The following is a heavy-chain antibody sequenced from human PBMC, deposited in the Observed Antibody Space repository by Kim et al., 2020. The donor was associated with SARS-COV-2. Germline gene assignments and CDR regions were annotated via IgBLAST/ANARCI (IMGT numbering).Heavy chain of an antibody. CDR2: IYYSGTT. D-gene: IGHD3-3*01. V-gene: IGHV4-61*01. CDR3: ASTLYDFWSGSTYGMDV. Sequence: SETLSLTCTVSGGSVSSSSYFWSWIRQPPGKGLEWIGYIYYSGTTSYNPSLKSRVTISVDTSRNQFSLRLSSVTAADTAMYYCASTLYDFWSGSTYGMDVGGRGTTVTVSS. J-gene: IGHJ6*02. CDR1: GGSVSSSSYF.